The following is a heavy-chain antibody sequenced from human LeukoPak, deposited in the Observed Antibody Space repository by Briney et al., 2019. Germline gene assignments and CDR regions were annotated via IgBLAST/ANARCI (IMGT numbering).Heavy chain of an antibody. CDR1: GGSISSSSYY. CDR3: ARTGYCGYGTQVH. D-gene: IGHD5-12*01. V-gene: IGHV4-39*01. CDR2: IHNSGRS. J-gene: IGHJ4*02. Sequence: SETLSLTCTVSGGSISSSSYYWGWIRQPPGKGLEWIGSIHNSGRSSYNPSLKSRLTISVDTSTHQFSLMRGSATAADTAVYYCARTGYCGYGTQVHWGQGTLVTVSS.